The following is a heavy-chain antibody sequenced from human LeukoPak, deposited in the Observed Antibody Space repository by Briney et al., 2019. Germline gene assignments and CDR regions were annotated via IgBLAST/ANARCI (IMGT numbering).Heavy chain of an antibody. CDR2: INPSGGST. D-gene: IGHD2-8*01. CDR3: ARTDCTNGVCYIPYFDY. J-gene: IGHJ4*02. V-gene: IGHV1-46*01. Sequence: ASVKVSCKASGYTFTSYYMHWVRQAPGQGLEWMGIINPSGGSTSYAQKFQARVTMTRDTSTSTVYMELSSLRSEDTAVYYCARTDCTNGVCYIPYFDYWGQGTLVTVSS. CDR1: GYTFTSYY.